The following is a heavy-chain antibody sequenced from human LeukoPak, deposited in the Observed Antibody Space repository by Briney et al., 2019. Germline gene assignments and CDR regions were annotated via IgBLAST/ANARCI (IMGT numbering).Heavy chain of an antibody. D-gene: IGHD3-10*01. CDR3: ARSGELSGGLLAFDI. J-gene: IGHJ3*02. V-gene: IGHV3-7*01. CDR2: IKQDGSEK. CDR1: GFTFSSYW. Sequence: GGSLRLSCAASGFTFSSYWMSWVRQAPGKGLEWVANIKQDGSEKYYVDSVKGRFTISRDNAKNSLYLQMDSLRAEDTAVYYCARSGELSGGLLAFDIWGQGTMVTVSS.